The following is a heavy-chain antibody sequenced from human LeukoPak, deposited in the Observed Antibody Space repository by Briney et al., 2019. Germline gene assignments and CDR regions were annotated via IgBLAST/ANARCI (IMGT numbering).Heavy chain of an antibody. D-gene: IGHD2-2*01. Sequence: SETLSLTCTVSGGSISSYYWSWIRQPAGRGLQWIGRIYASGSTNYNPPLKSRVTMSVDTSKNQFSLKLSSVTAADTAVYYCARGGLVPFDYWGQGTLVTVSS. CDR1: GGSISSYY. CDR2: IYASGST. J-gene: IGHJ4*02. V-gene: IGHV4-4*07. CDR3: ARGGLVPFDY.